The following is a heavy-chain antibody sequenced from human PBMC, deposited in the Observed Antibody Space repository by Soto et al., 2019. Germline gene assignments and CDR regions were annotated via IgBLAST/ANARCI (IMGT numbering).Heavy chain of an antibody. D-gene: IGHD3-10*01. CDR3: ARDSRQLLQYAFDI. V-gene: IGHV3-11*01. CDR1: GFTFSDYY. J-gene: IGHJ3*02. Sequence: GGSLRLSSAASGFTFSDYYMSWIRQAPGKGLEWVSYISSSGSTIYYADSVKGRFTISRDNAKNSLYLQMNSLRAEDTAVYYCARDSRQLLQYAFDIWGQGTMVTVSS. CDR2: ISSSGSTI.